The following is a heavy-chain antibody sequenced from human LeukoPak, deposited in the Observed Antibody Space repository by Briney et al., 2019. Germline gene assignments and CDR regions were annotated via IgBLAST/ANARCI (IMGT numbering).Heavy chain of an antibody. CDR1: GYTFTKYD. D-gene: IGHD3-22*01. J-gene: IGHJ5*02. V-gene: IGHV1-8*01. Sequence: ASVKVSCRASGYTFTKYDMNWLRQATGQGLEWMGWMNPGSGNAGYAQKFQGRVTMTRDTSTRTAYMELSSLRHEDTAVYYCVRVFVDDSGSYNYYFDPWGQGTPVTVSS. CDR3: VRVFVDDSGSYNYYFDP. CDR2: MNPGSGNA.